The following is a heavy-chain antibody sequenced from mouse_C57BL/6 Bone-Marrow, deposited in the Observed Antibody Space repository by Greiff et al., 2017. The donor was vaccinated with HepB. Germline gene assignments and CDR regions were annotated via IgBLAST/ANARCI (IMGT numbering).Heavy chain of an antibody. Sequence: VQLQQPGTELVKPGASVKLSCKASGYTFTSYWMHWVKQRPGQGLEWIGNINPSNGGTNYNEKFKSKATLTVDKSSSTAYMQLSSLTSEDSAVYYCARWWLLRDYAMDYWGQGTSVTVSS. D-gene: IGHD2-3*01. CDR1: GYTFTSYW. J-gene: IGHJ4*01. CDR3: ARWWLLRDYAMDY. CDR2: INPSNGGT. V-gene: IGHV1-53*01.